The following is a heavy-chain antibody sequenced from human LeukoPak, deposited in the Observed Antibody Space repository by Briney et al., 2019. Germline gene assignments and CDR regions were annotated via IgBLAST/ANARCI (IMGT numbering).Heavy chain of an antibody. CDR2: INPNSGGT. Sequence: ASVKVSCKASGYTFTGYYMHWVRQAPGQGLEWMGWINPNSGGTNYAQKFQGRVTMTRDTSISTVYMEVSSLTSDDTAVYYCARDRVNYYGSGKFDYWGQGTLVTVSS. D-gene: IGHD3-10*01. CDR1: GYTFTGYY. J-gene: IGHJ4*02. CDR3: ARDRVNYYGSGKFDY. V-gene: IGHV1-2*02.